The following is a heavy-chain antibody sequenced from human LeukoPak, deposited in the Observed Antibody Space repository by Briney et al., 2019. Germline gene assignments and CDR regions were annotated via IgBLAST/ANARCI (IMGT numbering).Heavy chain of an antibody. CDR2: ISAYNGNT. Sequence: ASVTVSCKASGYTFTSYGISWVRQAPGQGLEWLGWISAYNGNTNYAQKLQGRVTMTTDTSTSTAYMELRSLRSDDTAVYYCARLDYGDYGVVYWGQGTLVTVSS. V-gene: IGHV1-18*04. D-gene: IGHD4-17*01. CDR3: ARLDYGDYGVVY. CDR1: GYTFTSYG. J-gene: IGHJ4*02.